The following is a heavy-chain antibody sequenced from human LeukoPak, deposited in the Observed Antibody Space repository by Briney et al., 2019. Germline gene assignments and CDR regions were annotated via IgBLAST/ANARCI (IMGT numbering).Heavy chain of an antibody. J-gene: IGHJ4*02. V-gene: IGHV1-18*01. CDR2: ISAYNGKT. Sequence: ASVKVSCKASGYTFTSYYINWVRQAPGQGLECVGWISAYNGKTNYAQKFQGRVTMTIDTSTTTAYMDLRSLTSDDTAMYYCAKGGAMVATIDYWGQGTLVTVSS. CDR3: AKGGAMVATIDY. D-gene: IGHD5-18*01. CDR1: GYTFTSYY.